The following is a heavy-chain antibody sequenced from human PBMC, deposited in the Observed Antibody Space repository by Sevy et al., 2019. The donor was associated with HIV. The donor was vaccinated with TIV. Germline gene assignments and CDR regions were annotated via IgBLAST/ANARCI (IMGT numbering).Heavy chain of an antibody. CDR2: ISSSSSYI. J-gene: IGHJ4*02. D-gene: IGHD5-12*01. CDR3: ARGGGYGLTTPFDY. V-gene: IGHV3-21*01. Sequence: GGSLRLSCAASGFTFSSYSMNWVRQAPGKGLEWVSSISSSSSYIYYVDSVKVRFTISRDNAKNSLYLQMNSLRAEDKAVYYCARGGGYGLTTPFDYWGQGTLVTVSS. CDR1: GFTFSSYS.